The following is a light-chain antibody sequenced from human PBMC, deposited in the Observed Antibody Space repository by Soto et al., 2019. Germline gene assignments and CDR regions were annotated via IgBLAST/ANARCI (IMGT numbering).Light chain of an antibody. CDR3: LQYNNWPPAT. V-gene: IGKV3-15*01. CDR2: SAS. J-gene: IGKJ5*01. Sequence: ETLMTQSPATLSVSPGERATLSCRASQYISNFLAWYQQKPGQAPRLLIYSASTRATGIPARFSGSVSGTEFTLTISSLQSEDFAIYYCLQYNNWPPATFGQGTRLEIK. CDR1: QYISNF.